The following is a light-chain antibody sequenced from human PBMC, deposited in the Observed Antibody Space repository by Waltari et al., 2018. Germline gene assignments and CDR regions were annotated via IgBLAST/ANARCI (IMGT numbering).Light chain of an antibody. CDR3: SSYTSNTTPMI. Sequence: QSALTPPASVSGSPGQSITISCTGTSSDIGGYDYVSWFQQHPGKAPKLMIYEFTNRPSGVSNRFSGSKSGNTASLTISGLQAEDEAEYFCSSYTSNTTPMIFGGGTKLTVL. CDR1: SSDIGGYDY. CDR2: EFT. V-gene: IGLV2-14*01. J-gene: IGLJ2*01.